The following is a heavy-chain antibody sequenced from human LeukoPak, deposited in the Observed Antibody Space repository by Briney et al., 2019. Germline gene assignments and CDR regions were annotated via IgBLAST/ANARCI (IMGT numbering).Heavy chain of an antibody. Sequence: KPGGSLRLSCAPSGFPFSSYGMHWVRQAPGKGLEWIGYIYYSGSTNYNPSLKSRVTLSVDTSKNQFSLKLSSVTAADTAVFYCARRVTGATESVKFFDSWGQGTLVTVSS. V-gene: IGHV4-59*08. CDR3: ARRVTGATESVKFFDS. CDR1: GFPFSSYG. D-gene: IGHD1-1*01. J-gene: IGHJ4*02. CDR2: IYYSGST.